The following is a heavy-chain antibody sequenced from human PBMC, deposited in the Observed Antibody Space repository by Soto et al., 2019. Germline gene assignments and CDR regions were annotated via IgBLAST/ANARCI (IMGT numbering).Heavy chain of an antibody. J-gene: IGHJ6*03. CDR3: ARDGQYCSSTSCYSSRAHYYYYYMDV. V-gene: IGHV1-2*04. CDR2: INPNSGGT. Sequence: GASVEVSCKASGYTFTGYYMHWVRQAPGQGLEWMGWINPNSGGTNYAQKFQGWVTMTRDTSISTAYVELSRLRSDDTAVYYCARDGQYCSSTSCYSSRAHYYYYYMDVWGKGTTVTVSS. D-gene: IGHD2-2*01. CDR1: GYTFTGYY.